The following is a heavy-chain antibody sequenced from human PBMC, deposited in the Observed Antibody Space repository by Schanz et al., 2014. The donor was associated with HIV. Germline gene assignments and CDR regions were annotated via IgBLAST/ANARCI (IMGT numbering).Heavy chain of an antibody. Sequence: QVQLVESGGGVVQPGRSLRLSCAASGFTFRSYGMLWVRQAPGKGLEWVAVISYDGSDKYYADSVKGRFTISRDNVKDTLFLQLNSLRPDDSAIYYCARADYGSGSFHNGPDYWGQGTLVTVSS. CDR1: GFTFRSYG. J-gene: IGHJ4*02. V-gene: IGHV3-30*03. D-gene: IGHD3-10*01. CDR2: ISYDGSDK. CDR3: ARADYGSGSFHNGPDY.